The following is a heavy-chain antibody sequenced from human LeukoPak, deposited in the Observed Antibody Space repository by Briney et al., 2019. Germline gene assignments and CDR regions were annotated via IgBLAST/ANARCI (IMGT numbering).Heavy chain of an antibody. CDR3: ARADYYDRTLPFGY. Sequence: PGGSLRPSCAAPGFTFSSHWMHWVRPAPGKGPVLVSRINSDGSITTYADSVKGRFTISRDNAKNTLYLQMSSLRAEDTAVYYCARADYYDRTLPFGYWGQGTLVTVSS. CDR1: GFTFSSHW. J-gene: IGHJ4*02. CDR2: INSDGSIT. V-gene: IGHV3-74*01. D-gene: IGHD3-22*01.